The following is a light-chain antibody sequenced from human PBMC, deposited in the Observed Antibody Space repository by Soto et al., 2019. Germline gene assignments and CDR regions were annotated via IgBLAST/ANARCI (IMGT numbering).Light chain of an antibody. Sequence: DIVMTQSPDSLAVSLGERATINCKSSQSVLYSSNNKNYLAWYQQKPGQPPKLLIYWASTRESGVPDRFSGSGSVTDFTLTISSLQADYVAVYYCQQYYITPLTFGGGTKVESK. CDR1: QSVLYSSNNKNY. V-gene: IGKV4-1*01. CDR2: WAS. CDR3: QQYYITPLT. J-gene: IGKJ4*01.